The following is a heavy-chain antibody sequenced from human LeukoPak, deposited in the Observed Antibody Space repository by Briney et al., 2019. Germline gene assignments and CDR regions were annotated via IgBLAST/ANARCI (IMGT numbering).Heavy chain of an antibody. J-gene: IGHJ4*02. V-gene: IGHV3-48*01. Sequence: GGSLRLSCAASGFTFSSYSMNWVRQAPGKGLEWVSYISSSSSTIYYADSVKGRFTISRDNAKNSLYLQMNSLRAEDTAMYYCARDGYCSSTSCLDFDYWGQGTLVTVSS. CDR2: ISSSSSTI. D-gene: IGHD2-2*03. CDR3: ARDGYCSSTSCLDFDY. CDR1: GFTFSSYS.